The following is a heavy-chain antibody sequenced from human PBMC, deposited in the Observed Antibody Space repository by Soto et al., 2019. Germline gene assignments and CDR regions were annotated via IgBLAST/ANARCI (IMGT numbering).Heavy chain of an antibody. CDR1: GGTFSSYA. Sequence: XSVKVSCKASGGTFSSYAISWVRQAPGQGLEWMGGIIPIFGTANYAQKFQGRVTITADESTSTAYMELSSLRSEDTAVYYCASIELADAGSGENWFDPWGQGALVTVSS. J-gene: IGHJ5*02. CDR3: ASIELADAGSGENWFDP. D-gene: IGHD6-13*01. V-gene: IGHV1-69*13. CDR2: IIPIFGTA.